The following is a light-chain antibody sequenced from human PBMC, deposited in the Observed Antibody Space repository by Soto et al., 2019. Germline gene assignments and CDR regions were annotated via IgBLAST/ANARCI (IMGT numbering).Light chain of an antibody. Sequence: QSVLTQPPSASGTPGQRVTVSCSGSSSTIGSNNVAWYKKLAGSAPKLLIYENDQRPSGVPDRFSGSKSGTSASLAISGLRPEDEATYYSSTWDDSLSSVLFGGGTKLTVL. CDR2: END. CDR3: STWDDSLSSVL. V-gene: IGLV1-47*01. J-gene: IGLJ2*01. CDR1: SSTIGSNN.